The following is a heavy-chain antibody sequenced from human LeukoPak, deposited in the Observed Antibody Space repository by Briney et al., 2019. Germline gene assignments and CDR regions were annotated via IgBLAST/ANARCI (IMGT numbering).Heavy chain of an antibody. CDR1: EFSVGSNY. CDR2: IYSGGST. Sequence: GGSLRLSCAASEFSVGSNYMTWVRQAPGKGLEWVSLIYSGGSTYYADSVKGRFTISRDNSKNTLYLQMNSLRAEDTAVYYCARDDYYGSGAAPGFDPWGQGTLVTVSS. V-gene: IGHV3-66*01. CDR3: ARDDYYGSGAAPGFDP. J-gene: IGHJ5*02. D-gene: IGHD3-10*01.